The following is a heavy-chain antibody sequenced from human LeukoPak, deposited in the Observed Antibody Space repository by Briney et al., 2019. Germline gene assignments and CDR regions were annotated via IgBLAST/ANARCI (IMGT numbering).Heavy chain of an antibody. Sequence: GGSLRLSCAASGFTFSTSSMTWVRHAPPKGLEWVSTVSGGGGTYYSDSVKGRFTISKDTSTNTLHLQMNSLRAEDTAVYYCAKVASSSRFDPWGRGTLVSVSS. D-gene: IGHD6-6*01. CDR3: AKVASSSRFDP. V-gene: IGHV3-23*01. CDR2: VSGGGGT. CDR1: GFTFSTSS. J-gene: IGHJ5*02.